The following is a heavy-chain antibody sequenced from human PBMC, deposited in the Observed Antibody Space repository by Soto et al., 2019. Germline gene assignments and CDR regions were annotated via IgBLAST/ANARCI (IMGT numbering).Heavy chain of an antibody. Sequence: SETLSLTCAVYGGSFGGYYWSWIRQPPGKGLEWIGEINHSGSTNYNPSLKSRVSISVDTSKNQFSLKLSSVTAADTAVYYCARRGRAAIPQYYYYYYGMDVWGQGTTVTVSS. D-gene: IGHD2-2*01. CDR2: INHSGST. CDR3: ARRGRAAIPQYYYYYYGMDV. J-gene: IGHJ6*02. CDR1: GGSFGGYY. V-gene: IGHV4-34*01.